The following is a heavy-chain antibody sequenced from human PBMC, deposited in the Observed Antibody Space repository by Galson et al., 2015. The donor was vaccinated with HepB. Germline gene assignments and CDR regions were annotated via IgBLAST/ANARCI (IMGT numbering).Heavy chain of an antibody. CDR2: IIPIFGTA. CDR3: ARDPDYYYDSSGAYAH. Sequence: SVKVSCKASGGTFSSYAISWVRQAPGQGLEWMGGIIPIFGTANYAQKFQGRVTITADESTSTAYMELSSLRSEDTAVYYCARDPDYYYDSSGAYAHWGQGTLVTVSS. CDR1: GGTFSSYA. J-gene: IGHJ4*02. V-gene: IGHV1-69*13. D-gene: IGHD3-22*01.